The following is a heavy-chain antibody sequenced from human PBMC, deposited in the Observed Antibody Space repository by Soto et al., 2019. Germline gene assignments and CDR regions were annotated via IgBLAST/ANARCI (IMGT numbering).Heavy chain of an antibody. D-gene: IGHD4-17*01. CDR1: GYTFTSYA. CDR2: INTANGDT. J-gene: IGHJ4*02. V-gene: IGHV1-3*04. CDR3: ARGRSAVTTFYFDY. Sequence: ASVKVSCKASGYTFTSYAIHWVRQAPGQRLEWMGWINTANGDTKYSQKFQGRVTITRDTSASTAYMELSSLRSEDTALYYCARGRSAVTTFYFDYWGQGTLVTSPQ.